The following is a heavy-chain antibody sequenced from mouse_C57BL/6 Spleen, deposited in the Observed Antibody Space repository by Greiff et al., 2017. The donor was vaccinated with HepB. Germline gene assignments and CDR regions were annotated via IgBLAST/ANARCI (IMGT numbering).Heavy chain of an antibody. CDR3: ARGETGNYFDY. CDR1: GYTFTDYY. V-gene: IGHV1-19*01. CDR2: INPYNGGT. D-gene: IGHD4-1*01. J-gene: IGHJ2*01. Sequence: EVQLQQSGPVLVKPGASVKMSCKASGYTFTDYYMNWVKQSHGKSLEWIGVINPYNGGTSYNQKFKGKATLTVDKSSSTAYMELNSLTSEDSAVYYCARGETGNYFDYWGQGTTLTVSS.